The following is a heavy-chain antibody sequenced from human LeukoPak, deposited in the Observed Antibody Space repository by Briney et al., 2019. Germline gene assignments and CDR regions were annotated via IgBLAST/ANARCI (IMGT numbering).Heavy chain of an antibody. D-gene: IGHD3-22*01. CDR3: ARGPRSSGYYYVMEGGYNWFDP. Sequence: SQTLSLTCTVSGGSISSGDYYWSWIRQPPGKGLEWIGYIYYSGSTYYNPSLKSRVTISVDTSKNQFSLKLSSVTAADTAVYYCARGPRSSGYYYVMEGGYNWFDPWGQGTLVTVSS. J-gene: IGHJ5*02. CDR2: IYYSGST. CDR1: GGSISSGDYY. V-gene: IGHV4-30-4*01.